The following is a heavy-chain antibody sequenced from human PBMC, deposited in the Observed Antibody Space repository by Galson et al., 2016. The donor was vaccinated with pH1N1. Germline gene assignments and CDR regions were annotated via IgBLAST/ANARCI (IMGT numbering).Heavy chain of an antibody. CDR2: IFYSGST. Sequence: TLSLTCTVSGGSISSGGYYWSWIRQHPGKGLEWIGYIFYSGSTYYNPSLTSRVTISVDTSKNQFSLKLSSVTAADTAVYYCARGVSVAGTPRLDYWGQGTLVTVSS. V-gene: IGHV4-31*03. J-gene: IGHJ4*02. D-gene: IGHD6-19*01. CDR1: GGSISSGGYY. CDR3: ARGVSVAGTPRLDY.